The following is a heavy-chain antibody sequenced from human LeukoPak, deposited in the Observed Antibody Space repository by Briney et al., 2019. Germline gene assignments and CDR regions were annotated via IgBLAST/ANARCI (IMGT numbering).Heavy chain of an antibody. CDR3: ARGYAHSSSWYLYYHYGMDV. CDR1: GGSFSGYY. Sequence: SETLSLTCAVYGGSFSGYYWSWIRQPPGKGLEWIGEINHSGSTNYNPSLKSRVTISVDTSKNQFSLKLSSVTAADTAVYCCARGYAHSSSWYLYYHYGMDVWGQGTTVTVSS. D-gene: IGHD6-13*01. V-gene: IGHV4-34*01. J-gene: IGHJ6*02. CDR2: INHSGST.